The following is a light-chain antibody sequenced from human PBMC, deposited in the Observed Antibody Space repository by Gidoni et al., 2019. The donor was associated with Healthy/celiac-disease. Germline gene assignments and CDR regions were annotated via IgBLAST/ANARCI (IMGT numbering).Light chain of an antibody. Sequence: DIQMTQSPSTLSASVGDRVTIPCRASQSISSWLAWYQQKPGKAPKLLIYKASSLESGVPSRFSGSGSGKEFTLTISSLQPDDFANYYCQQYNSYSWTFGQGTKVEIK. CDR3: QQYNSYSWT. V-gene: IGKV1-5*03. J-gene: IGKJ1*01. CDR2: KAS. CDR1: QSISSW.